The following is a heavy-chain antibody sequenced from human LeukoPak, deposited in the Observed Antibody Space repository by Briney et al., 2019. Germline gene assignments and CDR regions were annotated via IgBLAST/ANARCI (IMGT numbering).Heavy chain of an antibody. CDR2: IKQDGSEK. CDR3: ARDNTRNYYYYYGMDV. V-gene: IGHV3-7*01. D-gene: IGHD2-2*01. J-gene: IGHJ6*02. Sequence: GGSLRLSCAASGFTFSSYWMSWVRQAPGKGLEWVANIKQDGSEKYYVDSVKGRFTISRDNAKNSLYLQMSSLRAEDTAVYYCARDNTRNYYYYYGMDVWGQGTTVTVSS. CDR1: GFTFSSYW.